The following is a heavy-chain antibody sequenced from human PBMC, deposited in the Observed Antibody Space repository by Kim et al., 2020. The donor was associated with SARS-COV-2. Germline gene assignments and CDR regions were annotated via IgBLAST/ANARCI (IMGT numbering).Heavy chain of an antibody. J-gene: IGHJ6*02. D-gene: IGHD3-10*01. CDR3: ARCPLSMTMVRGMITTTLFDYYNMDA. CDR2: ISSSSSTV. CDR1: GLNFNSYS. V-gene: IGHV3-48*02. Sequence: GGSLRLSCTVSGLNFNSYSMNWVRQAPGKGLEWVSYISSSSSTVYYAGSVRGRFTISRDNAKNSLFLQMNSLRDDDTAVYYCARCPLSMTMVRGMITTTLFDYYNMDAWGQGTTVTVSS.